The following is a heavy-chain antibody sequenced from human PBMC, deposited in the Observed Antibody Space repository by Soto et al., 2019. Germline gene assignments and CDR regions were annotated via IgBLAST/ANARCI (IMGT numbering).Heavy chain of an antibody. CDR1: GFSFSDYA. V-gene: IGHV3-23*01. Sequence: GGSLRLSCAASGFSFSDYAMSWARQAPGKGLEWVSVISESGGSTHYADSVRGRFTVSRDKSKNSLSLRMNSLRDEDTAVYFCAKRSPYSSGWYSPIFDYWGQGALVTLSS. CDR2: ISESGGST. D-gene: IGHD6-13*01. CDR3: AKRSPYSSGWYSPIFDY. J-gene: IGHJ4*02.